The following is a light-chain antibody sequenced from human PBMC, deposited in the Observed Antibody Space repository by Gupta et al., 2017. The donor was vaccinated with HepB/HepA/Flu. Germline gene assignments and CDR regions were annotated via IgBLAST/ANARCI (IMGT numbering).Light chain of an antibody. J-gene: IGLJ3*02. Sequence: SALTQPASVSGSPGQSIIISCTGTSSDVGSDNLVSWYQQYPGKAPKLLIYEVSKRPSGVANRFSGSKSGTTASVTIAGLQAEDEADYYCCSYAGSRDFWVFGGGTKVTVL. CDR1: SSDVGSDNL. CDR3: CSYAGSRDFWV. CDR2: EVS. V-gene: IGLV2-23*02.